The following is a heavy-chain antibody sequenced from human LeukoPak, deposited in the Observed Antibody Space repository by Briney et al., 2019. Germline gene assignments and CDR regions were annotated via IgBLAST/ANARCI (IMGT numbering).Heavy chain of an antibody. CDR3: ARAPSSYWWSWYFDL. Sequence: GASVKVSCKASGYTFTGYYMHWVRQAPGQGLEWMGWINPNSGDTNYAQKFQGRVTVTRDTSISTAYMEVSRLRSDDTAVYYCARAPSSYWWSWYFDLWGRGTLVTVSS. CDR1: GYTFTGYY. V-gene: IGHV1-2*02. J-gene: IGHJ2*01. D-gene: IGHD2-8*02. CDR2: INPNSGDT.